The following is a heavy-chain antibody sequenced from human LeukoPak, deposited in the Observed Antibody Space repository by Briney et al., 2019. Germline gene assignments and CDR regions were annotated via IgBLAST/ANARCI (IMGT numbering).Heavy chain of an antibody. J-gene: IGHJ4*02. CDR3: AVSYSYDYYFDY. Sequence: ASVKVSCKASGYTFTGYYMHWVRQAPGQGLEWMGWINPNSGVTDYAQKFQGRVTMTRDTSITTAYMEVSRLRSDDTAVYYCAVSYSYDYYFDYWGQGTLVTVS. V-gene: IGHV1-2*02. CDR1: GYTFTGYY. D-gene: IGHD5-18*01. CDR2: INPNSGVT.